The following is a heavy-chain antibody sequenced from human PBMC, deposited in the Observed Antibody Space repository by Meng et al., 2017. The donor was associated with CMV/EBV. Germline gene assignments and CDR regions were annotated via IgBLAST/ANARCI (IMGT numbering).Heavy chain of an antibody. Sequence: QVQLWKSGAGVRKPGASLKVSCKASGYTFTSYSISWVRQAPGQGLEWMGWISAYNGNTNYAQKLQGRVTMTTDTSTSTAYMELRSLRSDDTAVYYCARAWVGEEYYFDYWGQGTLVTVSS. J-gene: IGHJ4*02. D-gene: IGHD3-10*01. CDR2: ISAYNGNT. V-gene: IGHV1-18*01. CDR1: GYTFTSYS. CDR3: ARAWVGEEYYFDY.